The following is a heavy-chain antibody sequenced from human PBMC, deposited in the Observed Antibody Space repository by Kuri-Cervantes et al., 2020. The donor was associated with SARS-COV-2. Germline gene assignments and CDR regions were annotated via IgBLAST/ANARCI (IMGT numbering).Heavy chain of an antibody. D-gene: IGHD6-13*01. Sequence: GGSLRLSCETSGFTFNAYWMTWVRQAPGRGLEWVANIKQDGSEKYYVDSVKGRFTISRDNAKNSLYLQMNSLRAEDTAVYYCARVRGGGRAAAGLDYWGQGTLVTVSS. V-gene: IGHV3-7*01. CDR2: IKQDGSEK. CDR1: GFTFNAYW. J-gene: IGHJ4*02. CDR3: ARVRGGGRAAAGLDY.